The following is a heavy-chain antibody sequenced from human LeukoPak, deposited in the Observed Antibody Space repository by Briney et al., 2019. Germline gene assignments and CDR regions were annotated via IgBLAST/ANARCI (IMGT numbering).Heavy chain of an antibody. V-gene: IGHV7-4-1*02. J-gene: IGHJ4*02. D-gene: IGHD5-18*01. CDR1: GYTFTSYA. CDR2: INTNTGNP. Sequence: GASVKVSCKASGYTFTSYAMNWVRQAPGQGLEWMGWINTNTGNPTYAQGFTGRFVFSLDTSVSTAYLQISSLKAEDTAVYYCARVHLARYSYGYPLGYWGQGTLVTVSS. CDR3: ARVHLARYSYGYPLGY.